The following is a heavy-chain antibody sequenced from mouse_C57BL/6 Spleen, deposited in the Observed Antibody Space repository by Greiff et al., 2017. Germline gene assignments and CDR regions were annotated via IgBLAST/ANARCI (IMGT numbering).Heavy chain of an antibody. V-gene: IGHV1-64*01. Sequence: QVQLQQPGAELVKPGASVKLSCKASGYTFTSYWMHWVKQRPGQGLEWIGMIHPNSGSTNYNEKFKSKATLTVDKSSSTAYMQLSSLTSEDSAVYYCAREGGYRYFDVWGTGTTDTVSS. J-gene: IGHJ1*03. CDR1: GYTFTSYW. CDR3: AREGGYRYFDV. CDR2: IHPNSGST.